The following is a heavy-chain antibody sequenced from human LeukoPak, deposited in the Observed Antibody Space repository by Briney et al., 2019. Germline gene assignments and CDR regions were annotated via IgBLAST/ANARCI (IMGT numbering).Heavy chain of an antibody. Sequence: PGGSLRLSCAASGFTFSSYSMNWVRQAPGKGLGWVSSISSSSSYIYYADSVKGRFTISRDNAKNSLYLQMNSLRAEDTAVYYCARDLEADCSSTSCAYYYYYYMDVWGKGTTVTVSS. CDR1: GFTFSSYS. CDR2: ISSSSSYI. D-gene: IGHD2-2*01. CDR3: ARDLEADCSSTSCAYYYYYYMDV. V-gene: IGHV3-21*01. J-gene: IGHJ6*03.